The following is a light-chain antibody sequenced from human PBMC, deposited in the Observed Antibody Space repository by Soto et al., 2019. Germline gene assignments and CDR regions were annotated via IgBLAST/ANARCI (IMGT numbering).Light chain of an antibody. CDR2: SAS. Sequence: DIQLTQSPSSLSASVGDRFAITCRVSQGISSYLNWYRQKPGKVPKLLIYSASNLQSGVPSRFSGSGSGTDFTLTISSLQPEDFATYFCKQSSAFPLTFGGGTKVDIK. CDR3: KQSSAFPLT. CDR1: QGISSY. J-gene: IGKJ4*01. V-gene: IGKV1-27*01.